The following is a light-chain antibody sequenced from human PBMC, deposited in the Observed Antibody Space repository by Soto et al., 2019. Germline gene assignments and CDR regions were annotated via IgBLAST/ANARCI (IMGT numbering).Light chain of an antibody. Sequence: DIVLTQSPGTLSLSPGERATLSCRASETVNSNYLAWYQQKRGQAPRLLIYGASRRASGIPARFSGSGSGTEFTLTIGSLQSEDFAVYYCQQYSSSPSFGQGTRLEIK. J-gene: IGKJ5*01. CDR2: GAS. CDR3: QQYSSSPS. V-gene: IGKV3-20*01. CDR1: ETVNSNY.